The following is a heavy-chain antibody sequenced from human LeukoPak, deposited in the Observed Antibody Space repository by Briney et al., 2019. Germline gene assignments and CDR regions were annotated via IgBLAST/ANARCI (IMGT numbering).Heavy chain of an antibody. V-gene: IGHV3-21*01. CDR3: ARDSKSSWWLVPYNYYYYGMDV. D-gene: IGHD6-19*01. J-gene: IGHJ6*02. CDR2: ISSSSSYI. Sequence: PGGSLRLSCAASGFTFSSYSMNWVRQAPGKGLEWVSSISSSSSYIYYADSVKGRFTISRDNAKNSLYLQMNSLRAEDTAMYYCARDSKSSWWLVPYNYYYYGMDVWGQGTTVTVSS. CDR1: GFTFSSYS.